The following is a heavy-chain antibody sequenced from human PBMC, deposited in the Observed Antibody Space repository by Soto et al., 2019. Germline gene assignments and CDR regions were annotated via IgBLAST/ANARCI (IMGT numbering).Heavy chain of an antibody. J-gene: IGHJ6*02. Sequence: QVQLVQSGAEVKKPGSSVTVSCKASGGTFGNSAISWVRQAPGQGLEWMGGIIPIFPTPDYAQKFQGRVTNTADESTSTAYMEFTSMGSKDTPVYYCARDKERKQLGGNYSYGIDVWGQGNRVNVPS. CDR3: ARDKERKQLGGNYSYGIDV. CDR2: IIPIFPTP. CDR1: GGTFGNSA. V-gene: IGHV1-69*12. D-gene: IGHD1-1*01.